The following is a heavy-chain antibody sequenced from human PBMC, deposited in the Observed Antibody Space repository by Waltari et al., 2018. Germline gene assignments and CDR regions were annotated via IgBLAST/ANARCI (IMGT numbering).Heavy chain of an antibody. V-gene: IGHV4-39*07. CDR3: ASGRVSPWFGELGGDAFDI. D-gene: IGHD3-10*01. CDR1: GDSLTSDIYY. Sequence: QLQLQESGPGLVTPSETLSLTCTVSGDSLTSDIYYWGWIPQPPRKGLGWSATISCRGSTLYSTSLKSLVTISVGTSKNLFSLGLGSGTAADTAVYYCASGRVSPWFGELGGDAFDIWGQGTMVTVSS. CDR2: ISCRGST. J-gene: IGHJ3*02.